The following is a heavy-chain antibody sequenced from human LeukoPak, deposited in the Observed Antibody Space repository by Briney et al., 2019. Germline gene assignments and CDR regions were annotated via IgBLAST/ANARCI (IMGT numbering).Heavy chain of an antibody. CDR3: AREATFYYDADGSGVPSWFDP. CDR2: INPESGDT. Sequence: ASVTVSFTASGYTFIAWHLHWVRRAPGQRFEWMGRINPESGDTNYAQNFQGRVAMTSDASITTAYMELSGLTPDDTAVYYCAREATFYYDADGSGVPSWFDPWGQGTLVTVSS. D-gene: IGHD3-22*01. V-gene: IGHV1-2*06. CDR1: GYTFIAWH. J-gene: IGHJ5*02.